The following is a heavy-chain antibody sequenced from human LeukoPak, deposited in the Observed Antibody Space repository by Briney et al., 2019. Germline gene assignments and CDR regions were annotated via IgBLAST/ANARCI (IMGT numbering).Heavy chain of an antibody. CDR2: TYYRSRWYN. Sequence: SQTLSLTCAISGDXVSSNSATWNWIRQSPSRGLEWLGRTYYRSRWYNDYAVSVKSRITINPDTSKNQFSLQLNSVTPEDTAVYYCARGDFGGSGSYSALDYWGQGSLVTVSS. V-gene: IGHV6-1*01. CDR1: GDXVSSNSAT. J-gene: IGHJ4*02. D-gene: IGHD3-10*01. CDR3: ARGDFGGSGSYSALDY.